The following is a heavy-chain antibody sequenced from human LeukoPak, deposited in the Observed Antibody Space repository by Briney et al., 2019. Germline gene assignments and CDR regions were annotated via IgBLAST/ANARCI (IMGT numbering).Heavy chain of an antibody. Sequence: PSETLSLTCAVYGGSFSGYYWSWIRQPPGKGLEWIGEINHSGSTNYNPSLKNRVTISVDTSKNQFSLKLSSVTAADTAVYYCARDGLYYYGSGSYPPLDVWGQGTTVTVSS. V-gene: IGHV4-34*01. J-gene: IGHJ6*02. CDR3: ARDGLYYYGSGSYPPLDV. CDR2: INHSGST. D-gene: IGHD3-10*01. CDR1: GGSFSGYY.